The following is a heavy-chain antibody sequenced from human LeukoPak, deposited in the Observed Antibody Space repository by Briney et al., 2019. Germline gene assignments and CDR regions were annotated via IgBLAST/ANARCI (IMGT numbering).Heavy chain of an antibody. V-gene: IGHV3-23*01. J-gene: IGHJ4*02. CDR2: ISGSGGST. CDR3: AKDAEMATITSGDY. D-gene: IGHD5-12*01. Sequence: GGSLRLSCAASGFTFSSYAMSWVRQAPGKGLEWVSAISGSGGSTYYADSVKGRFTISRDNSKNTLYLQMNSLRAEDTAVYYFAKDAEMATITSGDYWGQGPLVTFS. CDR1: GFTFSSYA.